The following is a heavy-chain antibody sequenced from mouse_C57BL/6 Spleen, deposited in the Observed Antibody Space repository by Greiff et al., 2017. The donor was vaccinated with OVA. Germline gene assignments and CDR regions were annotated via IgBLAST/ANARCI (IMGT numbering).Heavy chain of an antibody. CDR3: ARPSYGSSTYWYFDV. V-gene: IGHV1-61*01. CDR2: IYPSDSET. CDR1: GYTFTSYW. J-gene: IGHJ1*03. D-gene: IGHD1-1*01. Sequence: QVQLQQPGAELVRPGSSVKLSCKASGYTFTSYWMDWVKQRPGQGLEWIGNIYPSDSETHYNQKFKDKATLTVDKSSSTAYMQLSSLTSEDSAVYYGARPSYGSSTYWYFDVWGTGTTVTVSS.